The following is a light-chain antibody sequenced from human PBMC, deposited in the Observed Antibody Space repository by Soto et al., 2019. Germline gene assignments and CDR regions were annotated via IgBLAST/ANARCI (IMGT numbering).Light chain of an antibody. CDR2: RAS. J-gene: IGKJ1*01. Sequence: DIQMTQSPFTLSASVGDRVTITCRASQSISRWLAWYQQKPGKAPKLLVYRASSLESGVPSRFSGSGSGTHFTLTMSGLQSAESATYYCQQYQTWTFGQGTEVEIK. CDR3: QQYQTWT. V-gene: IGKV1-5*03. CDR1: QSISRW.